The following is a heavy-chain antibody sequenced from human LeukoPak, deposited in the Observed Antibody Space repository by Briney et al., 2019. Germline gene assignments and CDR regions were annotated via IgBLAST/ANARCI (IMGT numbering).Heavy chain of an antibody. D-gene: IGHD1-26*01. CDR2: IYYSGST. CDR3: ARLGGSYESHDAFDI. Sequence: SETLSLTCTVSGGSISSYYWSWIRQPPGKGLEWIGYIYYSGSTNYNPSLKSRVTISVDTSKNQFSLKLSSVTAADTAVYYCARLGGSYESHDAFDIWGQGTMVTVSS. J-gene: IGHJ3*02. V-gene: IGHV4-59*08. CDR1: GGSISSYY.